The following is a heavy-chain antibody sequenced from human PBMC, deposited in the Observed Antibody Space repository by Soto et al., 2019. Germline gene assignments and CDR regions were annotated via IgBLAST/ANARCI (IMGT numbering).Heavy chain of an antibody. CDR2: ISAYNGNT. CDR3: ARDRMLYCSGGSCYRAYNSFDP. V-gene: IGHV1-18*01. CDR1: GYTFTSYG. Sequence: GASVKVSCKASGYTFTSYGISWVRQAPGQGLEWMGWISAYNGNTNYAQKLQGRVTMTTDTSTSTAYMELRSLRSDDTAVYYCARDRMLYCSGGSCYRAYNSFDPWGPGTLVTLSS. J-gene: IGHJ5*02. D-gene: IGHD2-15*01.